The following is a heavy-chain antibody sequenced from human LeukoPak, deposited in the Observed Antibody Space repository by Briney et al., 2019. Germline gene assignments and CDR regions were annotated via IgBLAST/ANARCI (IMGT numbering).Heavy chain of an antibody. D-gene: IGHD6-13*01. V-gene: IGHV4-4*07. CDR3: ARGHSSSWSYYSYYYYMDV. Sequence: MTSETLSLTCTVSGGSISSYYWSWLRQPAGKGLEWIGRIYTSGSTNYNPSLKSRVPMSVATSKNQFSLKLSSVTAADTAVYYCARGHSSSWSYYSYYYYMDVWGKGTTVTVSS. CDR2: IYTSGST. CDR1: GGSISSYY. J-gene: IGHJ6*03.